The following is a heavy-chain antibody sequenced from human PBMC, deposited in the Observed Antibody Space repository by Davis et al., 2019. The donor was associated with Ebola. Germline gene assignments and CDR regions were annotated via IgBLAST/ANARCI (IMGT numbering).Heavy chain of an antibody. Sequence: GGSLRLSCAASGFTFSSYWMSWVRQAPGKGLEWVANIKQDGSEKYYVDSVKGRFTISRDNAKNSLYLQMNSLRAEDTAVYYCARDVFPSYYDSSGYYYYYYYYGMDVWGQGTTVTVSS. CDR1: GFTFSSYW. J-gene: IGHJ6*02. CDR3: ARDVFPSYYDSSGYYYYYYYYGMDV. V-gene: IGHV3-7*01. CDR2: IKQDGSEK. D-gene: IGHD3-22*01.